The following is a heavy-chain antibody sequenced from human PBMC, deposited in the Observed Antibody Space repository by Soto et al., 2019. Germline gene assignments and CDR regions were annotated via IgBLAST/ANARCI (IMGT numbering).Heavy chain of an antibody. Sequence: GSLRLSCAGSQFTFSNYGMNWVRQAPGKGLEWVANINQYGSEKYYVDSVKGRFTISRDIAKNSLFLQMNSLRADDTAVYYCARASPGMDVWGQGPTLTV. J-gene: IGHJ6*02. CDR2: INQYGSEK. CDR3: ARASPGMDV. CDR1: QFTFSNYG. V-gene: IGHV3-7*01.